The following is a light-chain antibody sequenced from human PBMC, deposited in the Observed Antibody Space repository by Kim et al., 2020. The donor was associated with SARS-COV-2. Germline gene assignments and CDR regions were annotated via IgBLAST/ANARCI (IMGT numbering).Light chain of an antibody. V-gene: IGKV1-12*02. Sequence: VVSRATITCRSSQGISSWLAWYQQKPGRAPKHLIYAASSLQSGVPSRFSGSGSGTDFTLTISSLQPEDFATYYCQQANSLLSWTFGQGTKVDIK. J-gene: IGKJ1*01. CDR2: AAS. CDR1: QGISSW. CDR3: QQANSLLSWT.